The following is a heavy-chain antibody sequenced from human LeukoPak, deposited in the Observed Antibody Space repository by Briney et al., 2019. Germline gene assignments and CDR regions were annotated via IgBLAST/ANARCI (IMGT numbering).Heavy chain of an antibody. V-gene: IGHV4-39*07. CDR1: GGSISSSSYY. Sequence: SETLSLTCTVSGGSISSSSYYWGWIRQPPGKGLEWIGSIYYSGSTYYNPSLKSRVTISVDTSKNQSSLKLSSVTAAGTAVYYCARFDWFPGDSSGYYEDYWGQGTLVTVSS. CDR3: ARFDWFPGDSSGYYEDY. CDR2: IYYSGST. D-gene: IGHD3-22*01. J-gene: IGHJ4*02.